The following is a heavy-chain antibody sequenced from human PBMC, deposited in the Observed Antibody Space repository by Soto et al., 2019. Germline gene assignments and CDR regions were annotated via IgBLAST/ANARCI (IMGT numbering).Heavy chain of an antibody. V-gene: IGHV1-18*04. Sequence: QVPLVQSGAEVKKPGASVKVSCKASGYTFTSYGISWVRQAPGQGLEWMGWISAYNGNTNYAQKLQGRVTMTTDTSTSTAYMELRSLRSDDTAVYYCARDVVAQTDIVVVPAAIPLTDYWGQGTLVTVSS. J-gene: IGHJ4*02. CDR3: ARDVVAQTDIVVVPAAIPLTDY. CDR1: GYTFTSYG. D-gene: IGHD2-2*01. CDR2: ISAYNGNT.